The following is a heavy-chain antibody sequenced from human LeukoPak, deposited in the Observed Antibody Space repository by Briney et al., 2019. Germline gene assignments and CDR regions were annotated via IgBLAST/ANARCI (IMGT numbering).Heavy chain of an antibody. V-gene: IGHV3-30-3*01. CDR1: GFTFNTYA. CDR3: VRRSPAGCLDY. Sequence: GGSLRLSCAASGFTFNTYAMHWVRQTPGKGLEWVAVVSYDGSTINYADSVKGRFTISRDNPKNTLHLEMNSLRVEDTAVYYCVRRSPAGCLDYWGQGTLVTVSS. CDR2: VSYDGSTI. D-gene: IGHD6-13*01. J-gene: IGHJ4*02.